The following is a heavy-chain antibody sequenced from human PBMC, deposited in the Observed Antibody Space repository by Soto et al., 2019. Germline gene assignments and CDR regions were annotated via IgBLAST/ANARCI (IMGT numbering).Heavy chain of an antibody. CDR2: IDPSDSRN. V-gene: IGHV5-10-1*01. CDR1: GYSFAGYW. CDR3: ARQIYDSDTGPNFQSCFDS. J-gene: IGHJ4*02. D-gene: IGHD3-22*01. Sequence: PGESLKISCKGSGYSFAGYWITWVRQKPGKGLEWMGRIDPSDSRNYYSPCFRGHVTISVTKSITTVFLQWSSLRASDTAMYYCARQIYDSDTGPNFQSCFDSWGQGTPVTVSS.